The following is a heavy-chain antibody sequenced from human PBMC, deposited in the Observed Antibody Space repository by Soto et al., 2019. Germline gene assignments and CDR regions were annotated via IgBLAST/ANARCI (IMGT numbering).Heavy chain of an antibody. CDR2: IVVGSGNT. J-gene: IGHJ4*02. V-gene: IGHV1-58*01. CDR1: GFTFTSSA. D-gene: IGHD4-4*01. Sequence: GASVKVSCKASGFTFTSSAVQWVRQARGQRLEWIGWIVVGSGNTNYAQKFQERVTITRDMSTSTAYMELSSLRSEDTAVYYCAASPISMTDDYSVQNWGQGTLVTVSS. CDR3: AASPISMTDDYSVQN.